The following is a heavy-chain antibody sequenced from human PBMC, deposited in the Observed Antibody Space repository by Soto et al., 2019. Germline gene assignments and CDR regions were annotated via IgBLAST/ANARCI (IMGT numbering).Heavy chain of an antibody. D-gene: IGHD3-10*01. CDR2: IDKVGTDS. CDR1: EFTFSGRS. Sequence: EVQLVESGGGLVQPGGSLRLSCAASEFTFSGRSVHWVRQAPGKGLVWVSGIDKVGTDSTYADSVKGRFTSSRDNAKNTVYLQMNSLGVEDTAVNYCARGWFGPDVWGKGTTVTVSS. J-gene: IGHJ6*03. CDR3: ARGWFGPDV. V-gene: IGHV3-74*01.